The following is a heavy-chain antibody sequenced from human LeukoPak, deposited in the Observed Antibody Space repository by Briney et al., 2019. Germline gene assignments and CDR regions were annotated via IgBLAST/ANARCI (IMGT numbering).Heavy chain of an antibody. CDR3: AKDRVDYCSSGSCYLGY. Sequence: PGGSLRLSCAASGLTVSSNYLSWVRQAPGKGLEWVSVIYSGDHTYYADSVKGRFTISRDNSKNTVYLQMNSLRVEETAVYYCAKDRVDYCSSGSCYLGYWGQGTLVTVSS. CDR2: IYSGDHT. CDR1: GLTVSSNY. J-gene: IGHJ4*02. V-gene: IGHV3-53*05. D-gene: IGHD2-2*01.